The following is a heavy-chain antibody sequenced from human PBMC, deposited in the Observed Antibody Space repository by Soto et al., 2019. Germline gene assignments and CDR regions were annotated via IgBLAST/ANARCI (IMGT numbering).Heavy chain of an antibody. D-gene: IGHD2-15*01. J-gene: IGHJ3*02. Sequence: LSLTCAVSVGSISSGGYSWSWIRQPPGKGLEWIGYIYHSGSTYYNPSLKSRVTISVDRSKNQFSLKLSSVTAADTAVYYCARSPVVAATLAFDIWGQGTMVTVSS. V-gene: IGHV4-30-2*01. CDR3: ARSPVVAATLAFDI. CDR2: IYHSGST. CDR1: VGSISSGGYS.